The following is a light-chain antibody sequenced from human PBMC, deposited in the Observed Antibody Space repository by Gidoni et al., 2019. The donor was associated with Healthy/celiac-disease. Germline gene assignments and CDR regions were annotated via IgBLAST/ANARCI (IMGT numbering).Light chain of an antibody. J-gene: IGKJ4*01. CDR1: QSLLHSNGYNY. V-gene: IGKV2-28*01. CDR2: LGS. Sequence: EIVMTQSQLALPVTPGEPATISCMSSQSLLHSNGYNYLDWYLQKPGKSPQLLIYLGSNRASGVPDRFSGSGSGTDFTLKISRVEAEDVGVYYCMQALQTPLPFGGGTKVEIK. CDR3: MQALQTPLP.